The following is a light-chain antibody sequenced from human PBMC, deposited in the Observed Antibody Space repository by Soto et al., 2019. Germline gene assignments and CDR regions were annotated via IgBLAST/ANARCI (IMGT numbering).Light chain of an antibody. Sequence: QSVLTQPASVSGSPGQSSTIYCTGTSSDVGGYNYVSWYQQHPGKAPKLMIYDVSNRPSGVSNRFSGSKSGNTASLTISGLQAEDEADYYCSSYTSSSPCVFGTGTKLTVL. J-gene: IGLJ1*01. CDR3: SSYTSSSPCV. CDR2: DVS. V-gene: IGLV2-14*01. CDR1: SSDVGGYNY.